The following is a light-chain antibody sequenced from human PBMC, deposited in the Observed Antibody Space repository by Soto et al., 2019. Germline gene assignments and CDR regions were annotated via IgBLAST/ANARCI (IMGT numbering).Light chain of an antibody. CDR2: DTS. Sequence: EIVLTQSTATLSLSPGERATLSCRASQSVSSYLAWYQQKPGQAPRLLIYDTSNRATGIPARFSGSGSGTDFTLTISSLEPEDFAVYYCQQRTNWPRSFTFGPGTKVDIK. CDR1: QSVSSY. CDR3: QQRTNWPRSFT. V-gene: IGKV3-11*01. J-gene: IGKJ3*01.